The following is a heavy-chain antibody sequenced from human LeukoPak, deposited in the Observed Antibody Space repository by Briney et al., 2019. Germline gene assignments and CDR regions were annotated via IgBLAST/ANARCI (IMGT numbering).Heavy chain of an antibody. CDR3: ASFLSSGYYQTWYDP. CDR2: ISSSGNNI. D-gene: IGHD3-22*01. J-gene: IGHJ5*02. CDR1: GFTFSDYY. V-gene: IGHV3-11*04. Sequence: GGSLRLSCAASGFTFSDYYMNWIRQAPGKGLEWVSCISSSGNNIYYADSVKGRFTISRDNADNSLYLQMNSLRAEDTAVYYCASFLSSGYYQTWYDPWGQGTLVTVSS.